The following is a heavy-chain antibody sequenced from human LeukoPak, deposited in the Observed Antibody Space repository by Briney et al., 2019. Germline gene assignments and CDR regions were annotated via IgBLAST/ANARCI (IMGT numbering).Heavy chain of an antibody. CDR3: ARILPLYYDSRAGPYGMDV. J-gene: IGHJ6*02. V-gene: IGHV1-69*13. CDR1: GYTFTSYG. D-gene: IGHD3-22*01. CDR2: IIPIFGTA. Sequence: SVKVSCKASGYTFTSYGISWVRQAPGQGLEWMGGIIPIFGTANYAQKFQGRVTITADESTSTAYMELSSLRSEDTAVYYCARILPLYYDSRAGPYGMDVWGQGTTVTVSS.